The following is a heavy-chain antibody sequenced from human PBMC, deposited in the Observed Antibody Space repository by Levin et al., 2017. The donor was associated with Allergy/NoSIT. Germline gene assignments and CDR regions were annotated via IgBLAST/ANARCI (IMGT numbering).Heavy chain of an antibody. D-gene: IGHD6-19*01. Sequence: GGSLRLSCAASGFTFSSYWMHWVRQAPGKGLVWVSRINSDGSSTSYADSVKGRFTISRDNAKNTLYLQMNSLRAEDTAVYYCARDPGRGVAVAEIDYWGQGTLVTVSS. CDR1: GFTFSSYW. V-gene: IGHV3-74*01. CDR3: ARDPGRGVAVAEIDY. J-gene: IGHJ4*02. CDR2: INSDGSST.